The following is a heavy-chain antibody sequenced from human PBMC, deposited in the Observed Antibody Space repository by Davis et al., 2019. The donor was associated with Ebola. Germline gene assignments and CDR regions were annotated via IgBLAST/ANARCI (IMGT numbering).Heavy chain of an antibody. CDR3: ANLNLNREFDY. Sequence: PGGSLRLSCAASGVTFSSNSMNWVRQAPGKGLEWVSFISSSSNYIYYADSVKGRFTVSRDNAKNSLYLQMHSLRAEDTAVYYCANLNLNREFDYWGQGTLVTVSS. D-gene: IGHD3-16*02. J-gene: IGHJ4*02. CDR1: GVTFSSNS. V-gene: IGHV3-21*06. CDR2: ISSSSNYI.